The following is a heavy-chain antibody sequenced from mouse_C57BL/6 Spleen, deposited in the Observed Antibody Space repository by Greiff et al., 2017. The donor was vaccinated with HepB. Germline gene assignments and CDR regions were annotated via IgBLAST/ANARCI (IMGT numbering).Heavy chain of an antibody. J-gene: IGHJ2*01. V-gene: IGHV1-64*01. CDR3: ARGGYYYGSSPYFDY. CDR2: IHPNSGST. D-gene: IGHD1-1*01. CDR1: GYTFTSYW. Sequence: VQLQQPGAELVKPGASVKLSCKASGYTFTSYWMHWVKQRPGQGLEWIGMIHPNSGSTNYNEKFKSKATLTVDKSSSTAYMQLSSLTSEDSAVYYCARGGYYYGSSPYFDYWGQGTTLTVSS.